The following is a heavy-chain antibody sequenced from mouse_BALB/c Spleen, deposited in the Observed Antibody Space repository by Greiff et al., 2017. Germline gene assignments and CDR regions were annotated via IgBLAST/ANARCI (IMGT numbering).Heavy chain of an antibody. Sequence: EVMLVESGGGLVQPGGSLKLSCAASGFTFSSYTMSWVRQTPEKRLEWVAYISNGGGSTYYPDTVKGRFTISRDNAKNTLYLQMSSLKSEDTAMYYCARHGLGRLYYAMDYWGQGTSVTVSS. V-gene: IGHV5-12-2*01. D-gene: IGHD4-1*01. CDR1: GFTFSSYT. J-gene: IGHJ4*01. CDR3: ARHGLGRLYYAMDY. CDR2: ISNGGGST.